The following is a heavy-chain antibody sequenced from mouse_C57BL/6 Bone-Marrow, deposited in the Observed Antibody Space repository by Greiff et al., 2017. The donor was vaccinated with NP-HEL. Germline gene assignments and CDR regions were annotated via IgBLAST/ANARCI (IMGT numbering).Heavy chain of an antibody. CDR2: INPNNGGT. J-gene: IGHJ3*01. V-gene: IGHV1-26*01. CDR1: GYTFTDYY. CDR3: ARSLYDGYSFAY. D-gene: IGHD2-3*01. Sequence: EVQLHQSGPELVKPGASVKISCKASGYTFTDYYMNWVKQSHGKSLEWIGDINPNNGGTSYNQKFKGKATLTVDKSSSTAYMELRSLTSEDSAVYYCARSLYDGYSFAYWGQGTLVTVSA.